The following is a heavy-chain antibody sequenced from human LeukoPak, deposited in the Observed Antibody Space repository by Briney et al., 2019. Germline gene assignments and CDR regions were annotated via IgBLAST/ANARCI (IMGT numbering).Heavy chain of an antibody. V-gene: IGHV3-21*01. CDR3: ARGARRDDAFDI. CDR1: GFTFSSYS. J-gene: IGHJ3*02. CDR2: ISSSSSYI. Sequence: GGSLRLSCAASGFTFSSYSMNWVRQAPGKGLEWVSSISSSSSYIYYADSVKGRFTISRDNAKNSLYLQMNSLRAEDTAVYYCARGARRDDAFDIWGQGTMVTVSS.